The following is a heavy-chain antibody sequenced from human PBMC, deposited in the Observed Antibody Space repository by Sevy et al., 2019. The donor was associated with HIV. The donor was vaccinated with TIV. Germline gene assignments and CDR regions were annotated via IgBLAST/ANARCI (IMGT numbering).Heavy chain of an antibody. J-gene: IGHJ4*02. V-gene: IGHV4-4*07. CDR3: ARSFPFDY. CDR1: GGSISSYY. CDR2: LYSSVIT. Sequence: SETLSLTCTISGGSISSYYWSWIRQPAGKGLEWIGRLYSSVITEYNPSLKSQVTMSLDTSKKQFSLKLSSVTAADTAVYYCARSFPFDYWGQGTLVTVSS.